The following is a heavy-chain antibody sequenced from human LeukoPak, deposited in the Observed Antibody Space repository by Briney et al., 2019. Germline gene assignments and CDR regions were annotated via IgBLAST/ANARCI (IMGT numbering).Heavy chain of an antibody. CDR1: GGSFSGYY. Sequence: SETLSLTCAVYGGSFSGYYWSWIRQPPGKGLEWIGSIYYSGGTYYNPSLKSRVTISVDTSKNQFSLKLSSVTAADTAVYYCARGRSLYGEPYYYYGMDVWGQGTTVTVSS. CDR3: ARGRSLYGEPYYYYGMDV. D-gene: IGHD4-17*01. CDR2: IYYSGGT. J-gene: IGHJ6*02. V-gene: IGHV4-34*01.